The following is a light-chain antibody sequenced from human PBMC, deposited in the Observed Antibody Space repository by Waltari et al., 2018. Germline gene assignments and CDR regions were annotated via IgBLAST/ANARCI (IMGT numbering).Light chain of an antibody. Sequence: QSALTQPASVSGSPGQSISISCTGTSSDVGVYHYVSWYQQCPGKAPKLMIYEVTNRPAGVSNRFSVSKSGNTASLTISGLQAEDEADYYCSSYTSSSTWVFGGGTKLTVL. CDR2: EVT. CDR3: SSYTSSSTWV. CDR1: SSDVGVYHY. V-gene: IGLV2-14*01. J-gene: IGLJ3*02.